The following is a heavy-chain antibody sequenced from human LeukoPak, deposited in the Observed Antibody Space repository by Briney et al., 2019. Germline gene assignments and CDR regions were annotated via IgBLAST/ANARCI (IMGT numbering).Heavy chain of an antibody. CDR2: ISSSGSTI. CDR3: ARDHHGSGTYGMDV. CDR1: GFTFSSYE. Sequence: PGRSLRLSCEASGFTFSSYEMNWVRQAPGKGLKWVSYISSSGSTIYYADSVKGRFTISRDNAKNSLYLQMNSLRAEDTALYYCARDHHGSGTYGMDVWGQGTTVIVSS. V-gene: IGHV3-48*03. J-gene: IGHJ6*02. D-gene: IGHD3-10*01.